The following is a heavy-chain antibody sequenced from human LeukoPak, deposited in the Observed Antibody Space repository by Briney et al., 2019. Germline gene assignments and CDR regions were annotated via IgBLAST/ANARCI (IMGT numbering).Heavy chain of an antibody. J-gene: IGHJ4*02. CDR3: ARDRYYYDSSGYRPLVY. CDR2: MNPNSGNT. D-gene: IGHD3-22*01. V-gene: IGHV1-8*02. Sequence: ASVKVSCKASGYTFTSYDINWVRQATGQGLEWMGWMNPNSGNTGYAQKFQGRVTMTRDTSTSTVYMELSSLRYEDTAVYYCARDRYYYDSSGYRPLVYWGQGTLVTVSS. CDR1: GYTFTSYD.